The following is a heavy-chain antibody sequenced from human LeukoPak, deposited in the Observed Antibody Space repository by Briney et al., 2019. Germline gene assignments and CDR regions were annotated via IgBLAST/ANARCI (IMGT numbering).Heavy chain of an antibody. V-gene: IGHV3-23*01. J-gene: IGHJ6*03. D-gene: IGHD3-16*01. CDR2: ISGSGGST. CDR3: AKEGGFYRGFYYYYMDV. Sequence: GGSLRLSCAASGFTFSSYAMSWVRQAPGKGLEWVSAISGSGGSTYYADSVKGRFTISRDNSKNTLYLQMNSLRAEDTAVYYCAKEGGFYRGFYYYYMDVWGKGTTVTVSS. CDR1: GFTFSSYA.